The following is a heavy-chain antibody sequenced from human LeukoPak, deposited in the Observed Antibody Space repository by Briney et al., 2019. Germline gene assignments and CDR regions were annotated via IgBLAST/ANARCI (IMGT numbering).Heavy chain of an antibody. CDR1: GYTFTSYG. J-gene: IGHJ4*02. D-gene: IGHD2-15*01. CDR3: ARGSLGYCSGGSRYPDY. V-gene: IGHV1-18*01. Sequence: ASVKVSCKASGYTFTSYGISWVRQAPGQGLEWMGWISAYNGNTNYAQKLQGRVTMTTDTSTSTAYMELRSLRSDDTAVYYCARGSLGYCSGGSRYPDYWGQGTLVTVSS. CDR2: ISAYNGNT.